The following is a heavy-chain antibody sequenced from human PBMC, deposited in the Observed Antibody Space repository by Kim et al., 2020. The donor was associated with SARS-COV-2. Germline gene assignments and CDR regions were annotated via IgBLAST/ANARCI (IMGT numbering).Heavy chain of an antibody. J-gene: IGHJ4*02. V-gene: IGHV3-23*01. Sequence: SVKGRFTISRDNSKNTLYLQMNSLRAEDTAVYYCAKDPDYDILTGYYFDYWGQGTLVTVSS. D-gene: IGHD3-9*01. CDR3: AKDPDYDILTGYYFDY.